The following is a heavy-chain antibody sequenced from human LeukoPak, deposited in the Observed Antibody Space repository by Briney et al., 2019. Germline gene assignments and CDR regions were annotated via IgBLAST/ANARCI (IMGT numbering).Heavy chain of an antibody. Sequence: PGGSLRLSCAASGFTFSSYWMSWVRQAPGKGLEWVANIKQDGSEKYYVDSVKGRFTISRDNAKNSLYLQMNSLRAEDTAVYYCARGQSSGLLWFGESSYYFDYWGQGTLVTVSS. V-gene: IGHV3-7*01. CDR2: IKQDGSEK. CDR1: GFTFSSYW. J-gene: IGHJ4*02. CDR3: ARGQSSGLLWFGESSYYFDY. D-gene: IGHD3-10*01.